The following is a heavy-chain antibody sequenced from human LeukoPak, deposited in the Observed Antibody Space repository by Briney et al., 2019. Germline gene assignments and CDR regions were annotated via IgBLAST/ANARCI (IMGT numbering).Heavy chain of an antibody. D-gene: IGHD2-8*02. V-gene: IGHV1-18*01. Sequence: GASVKVCCQVSGYTFTRSSIIWVRQAPGQGVEWMGWVSHLNGNTDYAQKFQGRVTMTTDTSTSTAYMELTSLTSDDTVIYYCARDSTAWSFDFWGQGTLVTVSS. CDR2: VSHLNGNT. CDR3: ARDSTAWSFDF. J-gene: IGHJ4*02. CDR1: GYTFTRSS.